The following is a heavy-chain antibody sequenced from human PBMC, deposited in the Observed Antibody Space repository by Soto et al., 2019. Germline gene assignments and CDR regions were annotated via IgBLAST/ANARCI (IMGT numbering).Heavy chain of an antibody. J-gene: IGHJ6*02. CDR1: GGSISSGDYY. D-gene: IGHD3-22*01. CDR2: IYYSGST. Sequence: QVQLQESGPGLVKTSQTLSLTCTVSGGSISSGDYYWSWIRQPPGKGLEWIGYIYYSGSTYYNPSLKSRVTISVDTSKNQFSLKLSSVTAADTAVYYCARDGWYYYDSSGPYYYGMDVWGQGTTVTVSS. V-gene: IGHV4-30-4*01. CDR3: ARDGWYYYDSSGPYYYGMDV.